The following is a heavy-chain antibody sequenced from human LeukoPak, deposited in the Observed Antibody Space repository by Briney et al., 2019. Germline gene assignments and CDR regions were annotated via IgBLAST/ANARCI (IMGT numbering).Heavy chain of an antibody. D-gene: IGHD5-12*01. V-gene: IGHV1-18*01. CDR3: ARDPGYSGSTTEGDASDI. CDR1: GYTFTSYG. J-gene: IGHJ3*02. CDR2: ISAYNGNT. Sequence: GASVKVSCKASGYTFTSYGISWVRQAPGQGLEWMGWISAYNGNTNYAQKLQGRVTMTTDTSTSTAYMELRSLRSDDTAVYYCARDPGYSGSTTEGDASDIWGQGTMVTVSS.